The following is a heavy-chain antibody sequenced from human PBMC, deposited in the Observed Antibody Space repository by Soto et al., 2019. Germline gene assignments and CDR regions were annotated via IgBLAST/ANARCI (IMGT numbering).Heavy chain of an antibody. V-gene: IGHV1-3*01. D-gene: IGHD6-6*01. CDR2: INAGNGNT. J-gene: IGHJ1*01. CDR1: GYTFTSYA. CDR3: ARSQGSIAARTPSILPYEYFQH. Sequence: ASVKVSCKASGYTFTSYAMHWVRQAPGQRLEWMGWINAGNGNTKYSQKFQGRVTITRDTSASTAYMELSSLRSEDTAVYYCARSQGSIAARTPSILPYEYFQHWGQGTLVTVSS.